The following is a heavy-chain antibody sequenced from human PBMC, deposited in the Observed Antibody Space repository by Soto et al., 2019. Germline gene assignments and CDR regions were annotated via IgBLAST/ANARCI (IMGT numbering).Heavy chain of an antibody. CDR1: GFTFSSYA. CDR2: ISGSGDST. D-gene: IGHD4-17*01. CDR3: ASRRNPYGAYDY. Sequence: PGGSLRRSCAASGFTFSSYAMSWVRQAPGKGLEWVSGISGSGDSTYYADSVKGRFTISRDNSKNTLYLQMNSLRADDTAVYYCASRRNPYGAYDYWGQGTLVTVSS. V-gene: IGHV3-23*01. J-gene: IGHJ4*02.